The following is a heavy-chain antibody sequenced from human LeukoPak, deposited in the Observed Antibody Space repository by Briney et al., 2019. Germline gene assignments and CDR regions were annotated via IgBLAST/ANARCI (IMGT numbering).Heavy chain of an antibody. J-gene: IGHJ4*02. V-gene: IGHV3-30*04. CDR2: IAFDARDQ. Sequence: PGGSLRLSCAASGLTFSSYAMHWVRQAPGKGLEWVAVIAFDARDQFYADSVRGRFTISRGNSRNMLFLQMTSLAAEDTAMYYCATQPCSSGSCYLHYWGQGTLVTVSS. CDR3: ATQPCSSGSCYLHY. CDR1: GLTFSSYA. D-gene: IGHD3-22*01.